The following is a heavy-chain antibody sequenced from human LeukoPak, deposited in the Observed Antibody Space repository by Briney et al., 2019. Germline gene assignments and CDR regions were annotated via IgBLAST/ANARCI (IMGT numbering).Heavy chain of an antibody. D-gene: IGHD1-26*01. V-gene: IGHV4-34*01. CDR2: INHSGST. J-gene: IGHJ4*02. CDR3: ARHPTKWELRLSLDY. CDR1: GGSFSGYY. Sequence: PSETLSLTCAVHGGSFSGYYWSWIRQPPGKGLEWIGEINHSGSTNYNPSLKSRVVISVDTSKNQFSLNMNSVTAADTAVYYCARHPTKWELRLSLDYWGQGTLVTVSS.